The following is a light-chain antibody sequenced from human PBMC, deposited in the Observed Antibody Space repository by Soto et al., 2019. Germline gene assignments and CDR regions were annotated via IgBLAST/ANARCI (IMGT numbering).Light chain of an antibody. CDR1: QGISNW. J-gene: IGKJ1*01. V-gene: IGKV1-12*01. Sequence: DIQMTQSPSSVSASVGDRVTITCRASQGISNWLAWYQQRPGRAPKLLIYDASTLQSGVPSRFSGGGSGTDFTLTISSLQPEDYAIYFCQQTDNFPWTFSQGTKVEIK. CDR2: DAS. CDR3: QQTDNFPWT.